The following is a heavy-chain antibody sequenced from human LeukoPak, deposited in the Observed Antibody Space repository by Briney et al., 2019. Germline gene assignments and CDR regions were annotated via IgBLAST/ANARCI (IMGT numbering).Heavy chain of an antibody. D-gene: IGHD3-22*01. CDR2: TYYRSRWYN. V-gene: IGHV6-1*01. CDR1: GDSVASNSAA. Sequence: SQTLSLTCAIAGDSVASNSAAWNWIRQSPSRGLEWLGRTYYRSRWYNDYVVSVRSRITINPDTAKNQFSLHLNSVTPEDTAVYYCAREDTTGYYSAFDYWGQVTLVTVSS. CDR3: AREDTTGYYSAFDY. J-gene: IGHJ4*02.